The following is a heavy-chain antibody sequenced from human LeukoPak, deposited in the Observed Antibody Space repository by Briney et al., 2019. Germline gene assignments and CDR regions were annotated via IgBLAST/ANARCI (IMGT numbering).Heavy chain of an antibody. CDR3: AKGAGGFSYYNWFDP. CDR2: IYSSGSA. Sequence: SETLSLTCTVSGDSITSNYWSWVRQPAGKGLEWIGRIYSSGSANYNPSLKSRVTMSVDTSKNQLSLMLTSVTAADTAIYYCAKGAGGFSYYNWFDPWGQGTLVTVSS. CDR1: GDSITSNY. J-gene: IGHJ5*02. V-gene: IGHV4-4*07. D-gene: IGHD5-18*01.